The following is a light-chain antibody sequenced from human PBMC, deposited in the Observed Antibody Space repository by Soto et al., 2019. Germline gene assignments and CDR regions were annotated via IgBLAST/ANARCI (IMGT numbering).Light chain of an antibody. CDR1: QSLLQSNGYNY. Sequence: EAASISCRSSQSLLQSNGYNYLDWYLQKPGQSPHLLIYLGSNRASGVPDRFSGSGSGTDFTLKISRVEAEDVGVYYCMQALQTPLTFGQGTRLE. V-gene: IGKV2-28*01. J-gene: IGKJ5*01. CDR3: MQALQTPLT. CDR2: LGS.